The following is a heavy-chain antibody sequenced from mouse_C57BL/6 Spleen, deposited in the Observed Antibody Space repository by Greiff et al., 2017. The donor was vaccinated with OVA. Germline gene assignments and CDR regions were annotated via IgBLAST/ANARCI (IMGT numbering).Heavy chain of an antibody. Sequence: EVKLMESGGGLVKPGGSLKLSCAASGFTFSSYAMSWVRQTPEKRLEWVATISDGGSYTYYPDNVKGRFTISRDNAKNNLYLQMSHLKSEDTAMYYCARDQGGYDGYLDYWGQGTTLTVSS. CDR3: ARDQGGYDGYLDY. D-gene: IGHD2-3*01. V-gene: IGHV5-4*01. J-gene: IGHJ2*01. CDR2: ISDGGSYT. CDR1: GFTFSSYA.